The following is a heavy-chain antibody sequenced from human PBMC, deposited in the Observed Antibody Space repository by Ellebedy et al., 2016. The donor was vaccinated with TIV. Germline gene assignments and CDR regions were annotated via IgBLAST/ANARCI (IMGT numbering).Heavy chain of an antibody. J-gene: IGHJ6*04. Sequence: GGSLRLSXAASGFTFSSYSMNWVRQAPGKGLEWVSSISSSSSYIYYADSVKGRFTISRDNAKNSLYLQMNSLRAEDTAVYYCASSSTSRGGMDVWGKGTTVTVSS. V-gene: IGHV3-21*01. D-gene: IGHD2-2*01. CDR3: ASSSTSRGGMDV. CDR1: GFTFSSYS. CDR2: ISSSSSYI.